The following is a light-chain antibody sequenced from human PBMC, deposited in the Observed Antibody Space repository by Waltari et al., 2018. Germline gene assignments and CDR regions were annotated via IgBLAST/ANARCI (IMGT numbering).Light chain of an antibody. CDR1: QSVLYSSNNKNY. V-gene: IGKV4-1*01. J-gene: IGKJ1*01. CDR3: QQYYSTPLT. Sequence: DIVMTQSPDSLVVSLGERATMNCKSSQSVLYSSNNKNYLAWYQQKPGQPPKLLIYWASTRESGVPDRFSGSGSGTDFTLTISSLQAEDVAVYYCQQYYSTPLTFGQGTKVEIK. CDR2: WAS.